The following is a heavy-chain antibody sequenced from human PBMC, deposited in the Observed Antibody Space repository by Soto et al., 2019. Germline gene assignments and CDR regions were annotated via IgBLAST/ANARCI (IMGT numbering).Heavy chain of an antibody. D-gene: IGHD3-22*01. V-gene: IGHV1-69*01. Sequence: QVQLVQSGAEVKKPGSSVKVSCKASGGAFSSYAISWVRQAPGQGLEWMGGIIPIFGTANYAQKFQGRVTITADESTSTAYMELSSLRSEDTAVYYCARSRVTYYYDRSAFDIWGQGTMVTVSS. CDR3: ARSRVTYYYDRSAFDI. CDR1: GGAFSSYA. CDR2: IIPIFGTA. J-gene: IGHJ3*02.